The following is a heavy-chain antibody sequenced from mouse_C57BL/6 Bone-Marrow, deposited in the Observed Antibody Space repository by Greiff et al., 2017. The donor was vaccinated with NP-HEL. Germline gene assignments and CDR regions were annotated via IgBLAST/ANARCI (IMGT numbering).Heavy chain of an antibody. V-gene: IGHV7-3*01. CDR3: ASYYSGSSVAWFAY. CDR2: IRNKANGYTS. CDR1: GFTFTDYY. Sequence: EVKVVESGGGLVQPGGSLSLSCAASGFTFTDYYMSWVRQPPGKALEWLGFIRNKANGYTSEYSASVKGRFTISRDNSQSFLYLQMNALRAEDSATYYGASYYSGSSVAWFAYWGQGTLVTVSA. D-gene: IGHD1-1*01. J-gene: IGHJ3*01.